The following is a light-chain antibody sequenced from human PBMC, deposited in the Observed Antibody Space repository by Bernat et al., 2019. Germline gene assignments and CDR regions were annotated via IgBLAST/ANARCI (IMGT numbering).Light chain of an antibody. CDR1: SGSIASNY. CDR3: QSYDSSNQV. CDR2: EDN. Sequence: NFMLTQPHSVSESPGKTVTISCTRSSGSIASNYVQWYQQLPGSAPTTVIYEDNQRPSGVPDRFSGSIDSSSNSASLTISGLKTEDEADYCCQSYDSSNQVFGGGTKLTVL. J-gene: IGLJ2*01. V-gene: IGLV6-57*04.